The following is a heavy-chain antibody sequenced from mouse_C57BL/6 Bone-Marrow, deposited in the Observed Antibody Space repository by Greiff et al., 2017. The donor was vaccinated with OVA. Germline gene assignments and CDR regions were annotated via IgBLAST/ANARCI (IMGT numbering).Heavy chain of an antibody. D-gene: IGHD2-3*01. J-gene: IGHJ2*01. CDR2: ISDGGSYT. CDR1: GFTFSSYA. Sequence: EVQRVESGGGLVKPGGSLKLSCAASGFTFSSYAMSWVRQTPEKRLEWVATISDGGSYTYYPDNVKGRFTISRDNAKNNLYLQMSHLNSEDTAMYYCASWLLLFDYWCQGTTLTVSS. V-gene: IGHV5-4*01. CDR3: ASWLLLFDY.